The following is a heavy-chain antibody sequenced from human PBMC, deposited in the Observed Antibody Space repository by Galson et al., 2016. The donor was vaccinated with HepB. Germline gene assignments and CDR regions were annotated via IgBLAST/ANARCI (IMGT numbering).Heavy chain of an antibody. CDR2: ITGTTFAT. Sequence: SLRLSCAASGFRFSTYAMTWVRQAPGKGLEWVSGITGTTFATYYADSVRGRFTISRDNSNHMLYLHMNSLRDKDTAVYFCARVLFGSGSYWCLDVWGRGTLVTVSS. D-gene: IGHD3-10*01. J-gene: IGHJ4*02. V-gene: IGHV3-23*01. CDR1: GFRFSTYA. CDR3: ARVLFGSGSYWCLDV.